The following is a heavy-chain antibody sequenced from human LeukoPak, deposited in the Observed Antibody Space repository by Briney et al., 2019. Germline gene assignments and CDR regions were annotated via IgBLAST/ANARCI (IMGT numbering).Heavy chain of an antibody. Sequence: GGSLRLSCAASGFTFINYAMSWVRQAPGKGLEWVSAISGSGGSTYYADSVKGRFTISRDNSKNSLYLQMNSLRAEDTAVYYCARVGSAARVYGMDVWGQGTTVTVSS. CDR2: ISGSGGST. CDR3: ARVGSAARVYGMDV. J-gene: IGHJ6*02. V-gene: IGHV3-23*01. CDR1: GFTFINYA. D-gene: IGHD6-6*01.